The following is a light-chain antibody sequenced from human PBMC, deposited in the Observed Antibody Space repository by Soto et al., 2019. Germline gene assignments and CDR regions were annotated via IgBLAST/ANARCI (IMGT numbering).Light chain of an antibody. CDR1: QSISNY. J-gene: IGKJ1*01. CDR3: EQSYSTRWR. CDR2: GTS. Sequence: DIQMTQSPSSLSASVGDRVTITCRASQSISNYLNWYQQKPGKAPKLMIYGTSSLQSGVPSRFSGSGSGTDFTLIISSLQPEDFATYYWEQSYSTRWRFGRGTMVEIK. V-gene: IGKV1-39*01.